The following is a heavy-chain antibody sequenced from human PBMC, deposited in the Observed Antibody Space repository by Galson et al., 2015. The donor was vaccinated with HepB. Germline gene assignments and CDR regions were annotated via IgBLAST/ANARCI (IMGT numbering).Heavy chain of an antibody. D-gene: IGHD5-18*01. Sequence: SLRLSCAASGFTFSSYGMHWVRQAPGKGLEWVAVIWYDGSNKYYADSVKGRFTISRDNSKNTLYLQMNSLRAEDTAVYYCARDPTWIQLRSNYFDYWGQGTLVTVSS. CDR1: GFTFSSYG. J-gene: IGHJ4*02. CDR2: IWYDGSNK. V-gene: IGHV3-33*01. CDR3: ARDPTWIQLRSNYFDY.